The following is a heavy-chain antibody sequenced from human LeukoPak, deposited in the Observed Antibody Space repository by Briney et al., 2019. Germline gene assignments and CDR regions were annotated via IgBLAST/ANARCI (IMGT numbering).Heavy chain of an antibody. CDR1: GGTFSSYA. J-gene: IGHJ4*02. CDR2: IIPIFGTA. V-gene: IGHV1-69*01. CDR3: ARDGGYYYDSSGYDTSFDY. D-gene: IGHD3-22*01. Sequence: GASVKVPCKASGGTFSSYAISWVRQAPGQGLEWMGGIIPIFGTANYAQKFQGRVTITADESTSTAYMELSSLRSEDTAVYYCARDGGYYYDSSGYDTSFDYWGQGTLVTVSS.